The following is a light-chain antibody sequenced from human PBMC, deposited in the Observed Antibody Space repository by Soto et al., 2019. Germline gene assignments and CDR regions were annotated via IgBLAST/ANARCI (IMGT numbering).Light chain of an antibody. Sequence: QSALTQPPSASGSPGQSVTISCTGTSSDVGGYNYVSWYQQHPGKAPKLMIYEVSKRPSGVPDRFSGSKSGNTASLTISGLQAEDEADYYCTSYSSSNTFYVFGAGTKVTVL. CDR2: EVS. CDR1: SSDVGGYNY. V-gene: IGLV2-8*01. CDR3: TSYSSSNTFYV. J-gene: IGLJ1*01.